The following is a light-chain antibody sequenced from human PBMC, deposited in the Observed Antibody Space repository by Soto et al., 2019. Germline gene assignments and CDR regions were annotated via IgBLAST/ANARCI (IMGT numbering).Light chain of an antibody. V-gene: IGLV2-14*03. CDR1: SSDVGGYNY. Sequence: QSALTQPASVSGSPGQSTTISCTGTSSDVGGYNYVSWYQKHPGKAPKLLIHDVTKRPSGVSNRFSGSKSGNTASLTISGLQAEDEADYFCSSYTSNITPVVFGGGTKVTVL. J-gene: IGLJ2*01. CDR2: DVT. CDR3: SSYTSNITPVV.